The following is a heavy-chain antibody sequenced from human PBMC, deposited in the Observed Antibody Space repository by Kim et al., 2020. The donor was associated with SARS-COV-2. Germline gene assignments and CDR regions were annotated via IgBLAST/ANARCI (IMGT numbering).Heavy chain of an antibody. J-gene: IGHJ6*02. CDR2: IIPIFGPA. CDR3: AGREGVAASGHDYFYGMDV. V-gene: IGHV1-69*13. Sequence: SVKVSCKASGGIFNSYAFSWVRQAPGQGLEWMGGIIPIFGPAKYAQKFQGRVTISADEFTTTASAYLELSSLRSEDTAVYFCAGREGVAASGHDYFYGMDVWGQGTTVTVSS. CDR1: GGIFNSYA. D-gene: IGHD6-13*01.